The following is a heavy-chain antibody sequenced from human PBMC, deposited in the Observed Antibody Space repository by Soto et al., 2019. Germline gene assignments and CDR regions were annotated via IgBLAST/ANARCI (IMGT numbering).Heavy chain of an antibody. V-gene: IGHV1-69*12. CDR2: ISPIFGTA. CDR3: ASGDYDFWSGPGGGMDV. CDR1: GGTFSSSA. J-gene: IGHJ6*02. D-gene: IGHD3-3*01. Sequence: QVQLVQSGAEVKKPGSSVKVSCKASGGTFSSSAISWVRQAPGQGLEWMGGISPIFGTANYAQKFQGRVTITADESTSTAYMELSSLRSEDSAVYYCASGDYDFWSGPGGGMDVWGQGTTVTVSS.